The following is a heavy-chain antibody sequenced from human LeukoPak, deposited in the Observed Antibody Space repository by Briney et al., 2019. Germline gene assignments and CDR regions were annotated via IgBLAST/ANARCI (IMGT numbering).Heavy chain of an antibody. CDR3: ASGSVAGTSGFDY. J-gene: IGHJ4*02. D-gene: IGHD6-19*01. Sequence: SQTLSLTCAISGDSLSSNSAAWNWIRQSPSRGLEWLGRTYYRSKWYNDYAVSVKSRITINPDTSKNQFSLQLNSVTPEDTAVCYCASGSVAGTSGFDYWGQGTLVTVSS. CDR1: GDSLSSNSAA. CDR2: TYYRSKWYN. V-gene: IGHV6-1*01.